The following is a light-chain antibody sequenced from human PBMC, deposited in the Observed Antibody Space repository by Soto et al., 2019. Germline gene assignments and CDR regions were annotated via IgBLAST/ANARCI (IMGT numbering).Light chain of an antibody. CDR3: QQRSDWPSIT. V-gene: IGKV3-11*01. CDR1: QSVNSY. CDR2: DGS. Sequence: EIVLTQTPDTLSLSPGDRATLSCRASQSVNSYLAWYQQKPGQATRLLIYDGSNRATGIPARFSGSGSGTDFTLTISSLEPEDFAVYYCQQRSDWPSITFGQVTRLEI. J-gene: IGKJ5*01.